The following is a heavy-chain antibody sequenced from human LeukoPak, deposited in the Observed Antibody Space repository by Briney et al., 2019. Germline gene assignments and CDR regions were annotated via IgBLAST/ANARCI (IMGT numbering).Heavy chain of an antibody. CDR2: INPSGGST. Sequence: ASVKVSCKASGYTFTNYYMHWVRQAPGQGLEWMGMINPSGGSTSYARKFQGRVTMTRDMSTSTDYMELVSLRSEDTAVYYCARDNSVGDTAWWFDPWGQGTLVTVSS. J-gene: IGHJ5*02. CDR1: GYTFTNYY. CDR3: ARDNSVGDTAWWFDP. D-gene: IGHD1-26*01. V-gene: IGHV1-46*01.